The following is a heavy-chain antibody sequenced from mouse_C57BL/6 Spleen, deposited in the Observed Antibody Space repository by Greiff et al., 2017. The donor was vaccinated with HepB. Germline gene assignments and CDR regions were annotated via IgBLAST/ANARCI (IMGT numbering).Heavy chain of an antibody. CDR3: ARHYYGSSFYYFDY. CDR2: ISGGGGNT. D-gene: IGHD1-1*01. CDR1: GFTFSSYT. J-gene: IGHJ2*01. Sequence: EVQGVESGGGLVKPGGSLKLSCAASGFTFSSYTMSWVRQTPEKRLEWVATISGGGGNTYYPDSVKGRFTISRDNAKNTLYLQMSSLRSEDTALYYCARHYYGSSFYYFDYWGQGTTLTVSS. V-gene: IGHV5-9*01.